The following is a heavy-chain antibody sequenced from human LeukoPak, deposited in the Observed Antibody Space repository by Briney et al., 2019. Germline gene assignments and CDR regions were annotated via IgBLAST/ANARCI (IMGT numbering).Heavy chain of an antibody. V-gene: IGHV4-59*08. J-gene: IGHJ4*02. CDR1: GGSISSYY. CDR3: ARRSGRGKPVDY. D-gene: IGHD2-15*01. Sequence: SETLSLTCTVSGGSISSYYWSWIRQPPGKGLEWIGYIYYGGSTNYNPSLKSRVTISVDTSKNQFSLKLSSVTAADTAVYYCARRSGRGKPVDYWGQGTLVTVSS. CDR2: IYYGGST.